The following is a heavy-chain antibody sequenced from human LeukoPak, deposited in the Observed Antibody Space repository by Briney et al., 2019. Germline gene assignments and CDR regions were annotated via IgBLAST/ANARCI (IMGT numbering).Heavy chain of an antibody. D-gene: IGHD4-17*01. V-gene: IGHV3-11*06. J-gene: IGHJ4*02. Sequence: VGSLRLSCPASGFIFSDYYMSWIRQAPGKGLEWVSYISSSSYINYADSVKGRFTISRDNAKNSLYLQMNSLRAEDTAVYYCARVSCGDSGYFDYWGRGTLVTVSS. CDR3: ARVSCGDSGYFDY. CDR2: ISSSSYI. CDR1: GFIFSDYY.